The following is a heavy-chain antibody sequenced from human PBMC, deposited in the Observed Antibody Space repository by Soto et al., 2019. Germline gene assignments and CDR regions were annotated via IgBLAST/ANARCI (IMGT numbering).Heavy chain of an antibody. CDR1: GYTFTDHY. D-gene: IGHD1-20*01. CDR3: ARDVVGNWNDRYFDA. V-gene: IGHV1-2*04. J-gene: IGHJ5*02. Sequence: QVQLVQSGAEVKKPGASLKVSCKASGYTFTDHYINWVRQAPGQGLQWMGWINTNTGFAQSAQKFQGSGTMTSDTSISTAYMELRRLKSGDTAMDYCARDVVGNWNDRYFDAWGQGTLVTVSS. CDR2: INTNTGFA.